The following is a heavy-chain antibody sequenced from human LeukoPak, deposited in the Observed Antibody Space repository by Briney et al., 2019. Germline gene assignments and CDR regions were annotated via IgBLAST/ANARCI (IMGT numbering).Heavy chain of an antibody. D-gene: IGHD6-6*01. CDR3: ARGARPDC. Sequence: SETLSLTCTVSGGSISSYYWSWIRQPPGKGLEWIGYIYYSGSTNYNPSLKSRVTISVDTSKNQFSLKLSSVTAADTAVYYCARGARPDCWGQGTLVTVSS. CDR2: IYYSGST. J-gene: IGHJ4*02. V-gene: IGHV4-59*01. CDR1: GGSISSYY.